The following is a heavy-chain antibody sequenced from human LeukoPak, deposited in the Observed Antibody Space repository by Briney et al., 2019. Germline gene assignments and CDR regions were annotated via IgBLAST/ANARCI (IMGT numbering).Heavy chain of an antibody. Sequence: SETLSLTRAVYGGSFSGYYWSWIRQPPGKGLEWIGEINHSGSTNYNPSLKSRVTISVDTSKNQFSLKLSSATAADTAVYYCARRGRITIFGVVPDYMDVWGKGTTVTVSS. D-gene: IGHD3-3*01. CDR2: INHSGST. J-gene: IGHJ6*03. CDR3: ARRGRITIFGVVPDYMDV. V-gene: IGHV4-34*01. CDR1: GGSFSGYY.